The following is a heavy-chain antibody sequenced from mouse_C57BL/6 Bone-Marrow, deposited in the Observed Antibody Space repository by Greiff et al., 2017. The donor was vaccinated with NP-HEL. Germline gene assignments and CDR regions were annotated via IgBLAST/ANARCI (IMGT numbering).Heavy chain of an antibody. V-gene: IGHV7-3*01. CDR2: IRNKANGYTT. D-gene: IGHD1-1*01. Sequence: DVKLVESGGGLVQPGGSLSLSCAASGFTFTDYYMSWVRQPPGKALEWLGFIRNKANGYTTEYSASVKGRFTISRDNSQSILYLQMNALRAEDSATYYCARSSYYYGTPFAYWGQGTLVTVSA. CDR1: GFTFTDYY. J-gene: IGHJ3*01. CDR3: ARSSYYYGTPFAY.